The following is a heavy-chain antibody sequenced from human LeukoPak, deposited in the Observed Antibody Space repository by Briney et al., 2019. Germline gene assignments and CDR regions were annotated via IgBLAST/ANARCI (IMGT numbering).Heavy chain of an antibody. CDR2: TYYRSKRYI. J-gene: IGHJ6*03. Sequence: SQTLSLTCAISGDSVSSNSAAWNWIRQSPSRGLEWLGRTYYRSKRYIEYAVSVQSLMTINPNTTKNQFSLHLNSVTPEDTAVYYCARDSYYYMGGWGKGTTVTVSS. V-gene: IGHV6-1*01. CDR3: ARDSYYYMGG. CDR1: GDSVSSNSAA.